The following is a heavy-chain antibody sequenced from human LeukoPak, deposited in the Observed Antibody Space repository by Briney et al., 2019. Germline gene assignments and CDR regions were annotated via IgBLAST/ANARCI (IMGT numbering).Heavy chain of an antibody. CDR1: GLTFSSYS. V-gene: IGHV3-21*01. J-gene: IGHJ4*02. D-gene: IGHD1-26*01. Sequence: PGGSLRLSCAASGLTFSSYSMNWVRQAPGKGLEWVSSISSSSSYIYYADSVKGRFTISRDNAKNSLYLQMNSLRAEDTAVYYCARDLPTESGSYFSFDYWGQGTLVTVSS. CDR2: ISSSSSYI. CDR3: ARDLPTESGSYFSFDY.